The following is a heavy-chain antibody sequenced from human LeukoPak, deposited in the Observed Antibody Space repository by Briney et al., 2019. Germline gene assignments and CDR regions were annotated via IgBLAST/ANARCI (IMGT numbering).Heavy chain of an antibody. CDR1: GDSVSSQSAT. D-gene: IGHD3-9*01. J-gene: IGHJ4*02. CDR2: TYYRSKWYN. CDR3: ARDHWYDILSSDY. V-gene: IGHV6-1*01. Sequence: SQTLSLTCAISGDSVSSQSATWNWIRQSPSRGLEWLGRTYYRSKWYNDYAISVKGRITITPDTPKNQFSLQLKSVTPEDTAVYYCARDHWYDILSSDYWGQGSLVTVSS.